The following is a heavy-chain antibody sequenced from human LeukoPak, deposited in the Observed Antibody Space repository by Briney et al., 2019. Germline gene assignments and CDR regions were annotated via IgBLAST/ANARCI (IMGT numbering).Heavy chain of an antibody. J-gene: IGHJ4*02. V-gene: IGHV3-9*01. Sequence: PGRSLRLSCAASGFTFDDYAMHWVRQAPGKGLEWVSGISWNSGSIGYADSVKGRFTISRDNAKNSLYLQMNSLRAEDTALYYCAKDTFPSISVVWGYFDYWGQGTLVTVSS. CDR2: ISWNSGSI. CDR1: GFTFDDYA. CDR3: AKDTFPSISVVWGYFDY. D-gene: IGHD1-14*01.